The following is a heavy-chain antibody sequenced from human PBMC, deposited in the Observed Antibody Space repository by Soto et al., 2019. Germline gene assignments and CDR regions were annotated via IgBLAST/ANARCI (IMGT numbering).Heavy chain of an antibody. V-gene: IGHV3-23*01. CDR2: ISGSGGST. CDR3: AKDQYGSYYYYYGMDV. CDR1: GFTFDDYA. Sequence: PGGSLRLSCAAPGFTFDDYAMHWVRQAPGKGLEWVSAISGSGGSTYYADSVKGRFTISRDNSKNTLYLQMNSLRAEDTAVYYCAKDQYGSYYYYYGMDVWGQGTTVTVSS. J-gene: IGHJ6*02. D-gene: IGHD2-2*01.